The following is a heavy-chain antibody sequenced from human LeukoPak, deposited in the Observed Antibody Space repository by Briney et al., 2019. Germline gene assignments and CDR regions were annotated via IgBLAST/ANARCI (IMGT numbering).Heavy chain of an antibody. CDR2: INPNSGGT. D-gene: IGHD5-12*01. Sequence: ASVKVSCKASGYTFTGYYMHGVRQAPGQGLEWIGWINPNSGGTNYAQKFQGRVTMTRDTSISTAYMELSRLRSDDTAVYYCARDLSGYSGFFDYWGQGTLVTVSS. J-gene: IGHJ4*02. CDR3: ARDLSGYSGFFDY. V-gene: IGHV1-2*02. CDR1: GYTFTGYY.